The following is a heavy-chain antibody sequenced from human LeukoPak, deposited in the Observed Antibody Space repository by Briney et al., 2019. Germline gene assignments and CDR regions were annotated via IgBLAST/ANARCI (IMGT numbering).Heavy chain of an antibody. CDR1: GFTFSSYW. J-gene: IGHJ4*02. D-gene: IGHD2-15*01. CDR2: ISTDGGST. Sequence: WGSVSLTGDASGFTFSSYWMHWVGQAPGKGLVWVSRISTDGGSTTYADCVKGRFTISRDNAKNTLHLQLNSLRAEDTAVYYCARALVAPLYFDYWGQRPGHRL. V-gene: IGHV3-74*01. CDR3: ARALVAPLYFDY.